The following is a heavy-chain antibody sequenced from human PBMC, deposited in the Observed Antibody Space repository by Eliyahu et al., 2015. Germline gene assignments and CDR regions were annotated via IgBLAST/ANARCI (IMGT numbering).Heavy chain of an antibody. Sequence: QVQLQESGPGLVKPSETLSLTCAVSGYSIRSGYYWGWIRQPPGKGLEWIGSIYHSGSTYYNPSLKSRVTISVDTSKNQFSLKLSSVTAADTAVYYCAARGYYYDSSGYYWEKYFDLWGRGTLVTVSS. J-gene: IGHJ2*01. CDR2: IYHSGST. V-gene: IGHV4-38-2*01. CDR3: AARGYYYDSSGYYWEKYFDL. CDR1: GYSIRSGYY. D-gene: IGHD3-22*01.